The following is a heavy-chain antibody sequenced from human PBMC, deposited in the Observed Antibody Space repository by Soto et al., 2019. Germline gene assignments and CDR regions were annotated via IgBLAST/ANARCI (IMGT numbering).Heavy chain of an antibody. V-gene: IGHV3-23*01. CDR2: LSDSVGTT. CDR1: GFSFGTYT. Sequence: GGSLRLSCAVSGFSFGTYTVNRVRQAPGMGLEWVSGLSDSVGTTHYAYSVKGRFTISRDKSKNTLYLQMNNLRAEDTAVYYCAKHLIGGRLQSPFDLWGKGTQVTVSS. J-gene: IGHJ4*02. CDR3: AKHLIGGRLQSPFDL. D-gene: IGHD3-22*01.